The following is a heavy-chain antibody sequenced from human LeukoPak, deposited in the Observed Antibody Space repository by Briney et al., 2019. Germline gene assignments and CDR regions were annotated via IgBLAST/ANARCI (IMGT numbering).Heavy chain of an antibody. Sequence: GGSLRLSCATSGFTFSSYWMSWVRQAPGKGLEWVANIKKDGSEKYYVDSVKGRFTISRDNAKTSLYLQMNSLRAEDTAVYYCVGGPGYWGQGTLVTVSS. CDR1: GFTFSSYW. J-gene: IGHJ4*02. CDR2: IKKDGSEK. D-gene: IGHD3-10*01. CDR3: VGGPGY. V-gene: IGHV3-7*01.